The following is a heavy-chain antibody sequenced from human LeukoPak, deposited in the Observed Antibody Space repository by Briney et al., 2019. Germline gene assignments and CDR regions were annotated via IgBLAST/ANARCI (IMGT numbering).Heavy chain of an antibody. J-gene: IGHJ4*02. CDR1: GFTFSSYW. CDR3: ARGVVITTLIDY. CDR2: ISGSGGDT. Sequence: PGGSLRLSCAASGFTFSSYWMSWVRQAPGKGLEWVSAISGSGGDTFYADSVKGRFTISRDNAKNSLYLQMNSLRAEDTAVYYCARGVVITTLIDYWGQGTLVTVSS. D-gene: IGHD3-22*01. V-gene: IGHV3-23*01.